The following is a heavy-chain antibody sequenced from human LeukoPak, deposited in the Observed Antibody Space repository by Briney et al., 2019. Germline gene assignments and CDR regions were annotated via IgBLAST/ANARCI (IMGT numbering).Heavy chain of an antibody. V-gene: IGHV1-2*02. CDR2: INPNSGGT. J-gene: IGHJ4*02. CDR3: ARDLSGYGNFDY. D-gene: IGHD5-12*01. CDR1: GYTFTGYY. Sequence: ASVKVSCKASGYTFTGYYMHWVRQAPGQGLEWMGWINPNSGGTNYAQKFQGRVTTTRDTSISTAYMELSRLRSDDTAVYYCARDLSGYGNFDYWGQGTLATVSS.